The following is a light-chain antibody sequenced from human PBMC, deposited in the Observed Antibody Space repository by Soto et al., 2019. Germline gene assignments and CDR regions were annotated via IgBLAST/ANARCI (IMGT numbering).Light chain of an antibody. V-gene: IGLV2-11*01. CDR3: CSYAGSYTL. CDR2: DVS. J-gene: IGLJ2*01. Sequence: QSALTQPRSVSGSPGQSVTISCTGTSSDVGGYNYVSWYQQHPGKAPKLMIYDVSKRPSGVPDRFSGSKSGNTASLTISGLQAGDEADYYCCSYAGSYTLCGGGTKLTVL. CDR1: SSDVGGYNY.